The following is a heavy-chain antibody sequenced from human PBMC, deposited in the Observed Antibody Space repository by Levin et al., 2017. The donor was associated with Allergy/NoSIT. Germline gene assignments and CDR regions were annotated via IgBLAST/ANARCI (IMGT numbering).Heavy chain of an antibody. D-gene: IGHD1-1*01. J-gene: IGHJ4*02. CDR2: IKDDGSAK. CDR1: GFTFSSYW. V-gene: IGHV3-7*04. CDR3: ARIQLYHGDLEF. Sequence: RTGGSLRLSCAASGFTFSSYWMSWVRQAPGKGLEWVANIKDDGSAKYYVDSVKGRFTISRDNAKNSVSLQMNSLRDEDTAMYFCARIQLYHGDLEFWGQGTLVAVSS.